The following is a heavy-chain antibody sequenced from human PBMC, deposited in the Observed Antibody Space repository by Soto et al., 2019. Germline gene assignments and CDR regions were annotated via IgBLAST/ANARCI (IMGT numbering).Heavy chain of an antibody. J-gene: IGHJ5*02. Sequence: EVQLLESGGGLVQPGGSLRLSCAASGFTFSSYAMSWVRQAPGKGLEWVSAISAGGGNTYYRDSVKGRFTISRDNYKNTLYLQMNSLRAEDTGVYFCAQTTPSIHWFDPWGQGTLVTVSS. CDR3: AQTTPSIHWFDP. CDR2: ISAGGGNT. V-gene: IGHV3-23*01. D-gene: IGHD1-1*01. CDR1: GFTFSSYA.